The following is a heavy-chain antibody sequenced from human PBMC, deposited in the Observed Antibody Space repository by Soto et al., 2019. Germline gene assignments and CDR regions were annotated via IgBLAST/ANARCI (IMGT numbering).Heavy chain of an antibody. Sequence: GESLKISCQGSGYRFTGFWLNWVRQRPGKGLEWVGRIGPNDSFINYTPPFEGHVTLSDDKSISTAYQRWARLQAADTAIYYCARPASGGSRDAFDIWGQGTMVTVSS. J-gene: IGHJ3*02. V-gene: IGHV5-10-1*01. CDR1: GYRFTGFW. CDR3: ARPASGGSRDAFDI. CDR2: IGPNDSFI. D-gene: IGHD2-15*01.